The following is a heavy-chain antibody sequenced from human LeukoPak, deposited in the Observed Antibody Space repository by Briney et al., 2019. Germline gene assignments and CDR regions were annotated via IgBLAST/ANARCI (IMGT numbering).Heavy chain of an antibody. V-gene: IGHV1-2*06. J-gene: IGHJ3*02. CDR1: GYTFTGYY. Sequence: GASVKVSCKASGYTFTGYYMNWVRQAPGQGLEWMGRINPNSGGTNYAQKFQGRVTMTRDTSISTAYMELSRLRSDDTAVYYCARVGDGLYDAFDIWGQGTMVTVSS. CDR3: ARVGDGLYDAFDI. CDR2: INPNSGGT. D-gene: IGHD5-24*01.